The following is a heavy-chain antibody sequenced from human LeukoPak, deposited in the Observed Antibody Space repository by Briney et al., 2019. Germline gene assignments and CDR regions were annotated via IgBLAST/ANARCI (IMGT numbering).Heavy chain of an antibody. J-gene: IGHJ4*02. CDR2: IYHSGST. CDR3: ARDDRVTAPTY. V-gene: IGHV4-34*01. D-gene: IGHD1-1*01. CDR1: GGSFSGYY. Sequence: SETLSLTCAVYGGSFSGYYWSWIRQPPGKGLEWIGSIYHSGSTYYNPSLKSRVTISVDTSKNQFSLKLRSVTAADTAVYYCARDDRVTAPTYWGQGTLVTVSS.